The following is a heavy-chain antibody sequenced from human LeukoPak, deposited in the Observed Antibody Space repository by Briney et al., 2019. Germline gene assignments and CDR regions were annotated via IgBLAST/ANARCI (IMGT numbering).Heavy chain of an antibody. CDR3: ARVGLRYFDYEGDY. Sequence: ASVKVSCKASGYTFISSDIHWVRQATGQGLEWMGWMNPNSGNTGYAQKFQGRVTMTRDTSTSTVYMELSSLRSEDTAVYYCARVGLRYFDYEGDYWGQGTLVTVSS. D-gene: IGHD3-9*01. CDR2: MNPNSGNT. CDR1: GYTFISSD. J-gene: IGHJ4*02. V-gene: IGHV1-8*01.